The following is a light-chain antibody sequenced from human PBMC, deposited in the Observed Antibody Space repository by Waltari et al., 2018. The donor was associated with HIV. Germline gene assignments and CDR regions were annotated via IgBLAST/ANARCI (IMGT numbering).Light chain of an antibody. CDR3: QQGYNTPPWT. V-gene: IGKV1-39*01. CDR2: TTS. Sequence: DIQMTQSPSSLSASLGDRVTITCRASQNIDKYLNWYQQKAGKAPKLLIYTTSNLQSGVPSRFSGSGSGTEFTLTSSSLQPEDLATYYCQQGYNTPPWTFAPGTKVEVK. CDR1: QNIDKY. J-gene: IGKJ1*01.